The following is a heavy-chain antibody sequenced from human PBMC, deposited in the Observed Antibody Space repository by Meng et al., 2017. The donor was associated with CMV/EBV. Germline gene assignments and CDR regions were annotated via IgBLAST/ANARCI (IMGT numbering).Heavy chain of an antibody. V-gene: IGHV4-59*01. D-gene: IGHD2-15*01. CDR3: ASKGYCSGGSCYSTYYYGVDV. CDR2: IYYSGST. J-gene: IGHJ6*02. CDR1: GGSISSYY. Sequence: SETLSLTCTVSGGSISSYYWSWIRQPPGKGLEWIGYIYYSGSTNYNPSLKSRVTISVDTSKNQFSLKLSSVTAADTAVYYCASKGYCSGGSCYSTYYYGVDVWGQGTTVTVSS.